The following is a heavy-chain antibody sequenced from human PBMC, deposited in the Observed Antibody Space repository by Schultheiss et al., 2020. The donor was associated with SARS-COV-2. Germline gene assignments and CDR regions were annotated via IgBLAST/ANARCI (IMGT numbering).Heavy chain of an antibody. D-gene: IGHD6-13*01. J-gene: IGHJ4*02. CDR2: IYHSGST. V-gene: IGHV4-38-2*01. CDR3: ARQGYSSSLDY. CDR1: GYSISSGYY. Sequence: SETLSLTCAVSGYSISSGYYWGWIRQPPGKGLEWIGSIYHSGSTYYNPSLKSRVTISVDTSKNQFSLKLSSVTAADTAVYYCARQGYSSSLDYWGQGTLVTVSS.